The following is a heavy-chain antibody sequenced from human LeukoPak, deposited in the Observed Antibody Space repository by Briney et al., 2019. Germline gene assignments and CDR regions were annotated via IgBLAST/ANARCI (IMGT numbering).Heavy chain of an antibody. CDR1: GDSVSSNSAA. V-gene: IGHV6-1*01. Sequence: SQTLSLTCAISGDSVSSNSAAWNWIRQSPSRSLEWLGRTYYRSKWYNDYAVSVKSRITINPDTSKSQFSLQLNSVTPEDTAVYYCAREPLYDSSGYYYFDYWGQGTLVTVSS. D-gene: IGHD3-22*01. CDR3: AREPLYDSSGYYYFDY. J-gene: IGHJ4*02. CDR2: TYYRSKWYN.